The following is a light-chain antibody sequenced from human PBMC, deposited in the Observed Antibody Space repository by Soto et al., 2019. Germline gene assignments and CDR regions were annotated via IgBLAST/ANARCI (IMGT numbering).Light chain of an antibody. CDR3: CSYAPSYTLV. CDR2: DVS. V-gene: IGLV2-11*01. Sequence: QSVLTQPRSVSGSPGQSVTISCTGTSSNVGGYNYVSWYQQNPGKAPKLMIYDVSKRPSGVPDRFSGSKSGNAASLTISGLQAEDEADYYCCSYAPSYTLVFGRGTKLTVL. J-gene: IGLJ2*01. CDR1: SSNVGGYNY.